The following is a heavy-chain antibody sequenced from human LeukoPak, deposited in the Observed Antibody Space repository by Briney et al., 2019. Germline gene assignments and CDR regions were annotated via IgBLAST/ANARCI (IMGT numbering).Heavy chain of an antibody. CDR1: GFTFSSYG. CDR3: ARGGTTDYFDY. Sequence: GRSLRLSCAASGFTFSSYGMHWVRQAPGKGLEWVAVIWYDGSNKYYADSVKGRFTISRDNSKNTLYLQMNSLRAEDTAVYYCARGGTTDYFDYWGQGTLVTVSS. J-gene: IGHJ4*02. D-gene: IGHD1-26*01. CDR2: IWYDGSNK. V-gene: IGHV3-33*01.